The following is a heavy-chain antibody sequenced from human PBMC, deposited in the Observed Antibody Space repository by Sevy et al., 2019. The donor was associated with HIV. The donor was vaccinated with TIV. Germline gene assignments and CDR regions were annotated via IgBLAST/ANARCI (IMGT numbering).Heavy chain of an antibody. J-gene: IGHJ4*02. D-gene: IGHD1-1*01. CDR1: GFTFSSYR. V-gene: IGHV3-21*01. CDR3: ARAVLEISTWRSDY. Sequence: GGSLRLSCAAFGFTFSSYRMTWVRQAPGKGLEWVSCISSNSAYINYADSVKGRFTISRDNTKNLLYLQMDSLRAEDTAVYYCARAVLEISTWRSDYWGQGTQVTVSS. CDR2: ISSNSAYI.